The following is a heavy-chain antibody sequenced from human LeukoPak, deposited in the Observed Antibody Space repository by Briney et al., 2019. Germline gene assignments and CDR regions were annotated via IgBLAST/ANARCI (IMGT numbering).Heavy chain of an antibody. CDR1: GFTFSRYS. Sequence: PGGSLRLSCAASGFTFSRYSMNWVRQAPGKGLEWVSSISSSSSYIYYADSVKGRFTISRDNAKNSLYLQMNSLSAEDTAVYYCARCKDSHGAFDIWGQGTMVTVSS. J-gene: IGHJ3*02. CDR2: ISSSSSYI. CDR3: ARCKDSHGAFDI. D-gene: IGHD2-15*01. V-gene: IGHV3-21*01.